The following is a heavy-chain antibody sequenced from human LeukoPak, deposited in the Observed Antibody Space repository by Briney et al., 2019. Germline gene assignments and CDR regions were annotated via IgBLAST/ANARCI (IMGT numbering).Heavy chain of an antibody. CDR3: ASSLPYSSVLPYFQH. CDR2: IIPILGIA. CDR1: GGTFSSYA. V-gene: IGHV1-69*04. J-gene: IGHJ1*01. D-gene: IGHD6-25*01. Sequence: GASVKVSCKASGGTFSSYAISWVRQAPGQGLEWMGRIIPILGIANYAQKFQGRVTITADKSTSTAYMELSSLRSEDTAVYYCASSLPYSSVLPYFQHWGQGTLVTVSS.